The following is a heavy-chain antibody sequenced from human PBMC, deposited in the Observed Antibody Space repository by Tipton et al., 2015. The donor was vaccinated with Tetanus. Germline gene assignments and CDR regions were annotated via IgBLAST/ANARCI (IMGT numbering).Heavy chain of an antibody. CDR2: IYTSGST. J-gene: IGHJ4*02. Sequence: GLVKPSETLSLTCSVSGDSIGSFYWSWIRQPAGKGLEWIGRIYTSGSTNYNPSLKSRVTMSVDTSKRQFSLKLNSVTAADTAVYYCARGWGSSWYYFDYWGQGILVTVSS. V-gene: IGHV4-4*07. D-gene: IGHD6-13*01. CDR1: GDSIGSFY. CDR3: ARGWGSSWYYFDY.